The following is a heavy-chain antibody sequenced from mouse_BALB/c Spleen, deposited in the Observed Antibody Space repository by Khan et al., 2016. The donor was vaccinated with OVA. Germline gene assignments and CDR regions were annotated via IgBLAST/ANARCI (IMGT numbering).Heavy chain of an antibody. Sequence: VQLQQSGPELVKPGASVRMSCKASGYTFTSYVMHWVKQKPGQGLEWIGYIYPYNDDTKYNEKFKGKATLTSDKSSRQAYMELSDLTTEASGVYYGAKNCRYDVYFDYWGQGTTLTVSS. CDR2: IYPYNDDT. CDR1: GYTFTSYV. J-gene: IGHJ2*01. V-gene: IGHV1S136*01. CDR3: AKNCRYDVYFDY. D-gene: IGHD2-14*01.